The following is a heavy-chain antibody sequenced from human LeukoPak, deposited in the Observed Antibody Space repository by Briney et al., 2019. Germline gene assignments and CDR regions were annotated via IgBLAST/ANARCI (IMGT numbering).Heavy chain of an antibody. J-gene: IGHJ4*02. V-gene: IGHV3-48*01. CDR3: ARENRRSYYDSSGFDC. CDR2: ISSSSSTI. Sequence: GGSLRLSCAASGFTFSSYSMNWVRQAPGKGLEWVSYISSSSSTIYYADSVKGRFTISRDNSKNTLNLQMNSLRAEDTAVYYCARENRRSYYDSSGFDCWGQGTLVTVSS. D-gene: IGHD3-22*01. CDR1: GFTFSSYS.